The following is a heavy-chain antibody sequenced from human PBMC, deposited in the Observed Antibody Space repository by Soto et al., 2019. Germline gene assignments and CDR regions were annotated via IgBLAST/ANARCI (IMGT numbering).Heavy chain of an antibody. CDR3: ARGHLTGIAAADPNWFDP. J-gene: IGHJ5*02. Sequence: QVQLVQSGAEVKKPGASVKVSCKASGYTFTGYYMHWVRQAPGQGLEWMGWINPNSGGTNYAQKFQGWVTMTRETSISTAYMELSRLRSDDTAVYYCARGHLTGIAAADPNWFDPWGQGTLVTVSS. CDR2: INPNSGGT. D-gene: IGHD6-13*01. CDR1: GYTFTGYY. V-gene: IGHV1-2*04.